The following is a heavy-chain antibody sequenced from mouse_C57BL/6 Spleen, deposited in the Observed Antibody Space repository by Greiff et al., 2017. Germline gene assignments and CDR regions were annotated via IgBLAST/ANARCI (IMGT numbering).Heavy chain of an antibody. D-gene: IGHD1-1*01. CDR2: INPGNGGT. J-gene: IGHJ3*01. V-gene: IGHV1-53*01. CDR1: GYTFTSYW. Sequence: QVQLQQPGTELVKPGASVKLSCKASGYTFTSYWMHWVKQRPGQGLEWIGNINPGNGGTNYNEKFKSKATLTVDKSSSTAYMQLSSLTSEDSADYCWARFPYCCGSGYEWFAYWGQGTLVTGCA. CDR3: ARFPYCCGSGYEWFAY.